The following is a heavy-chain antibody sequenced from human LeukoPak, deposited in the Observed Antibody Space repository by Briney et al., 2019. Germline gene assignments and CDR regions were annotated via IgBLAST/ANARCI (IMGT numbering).Heavy chain of an antibody. Sequence: SETLSLTCTVPDGSISSYYWSWIRQPPGKGLEWIGYIYYSGSTNYNPPLKSRVTISVDMSKNQFSLKLSSVTAADTAVYYCARGAGGYYYYGMDVWGQGTTVTVSS. V-gene: IGHV4-59*01. J-gene: IGHJ6*02. CDR1: DGSISSYY. D-gene: IGHD3-16*01. CDR3: ARGAGGYYYYGMDV. CDR2: IYYSGST.